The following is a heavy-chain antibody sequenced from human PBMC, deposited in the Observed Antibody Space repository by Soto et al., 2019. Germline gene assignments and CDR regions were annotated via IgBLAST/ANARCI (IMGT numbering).Heavy chain of an antibody. D-gene: IGHD3-10*01. Sequence: QITLKESGPTLVKPTQTLTLTCTFSGFSLSTSGVGVGWIRQPPGKALEWLALIYWDDDKRYSPSLKSSLTITKTTSKNQEVLTMTNMDPVDTATYYCAHNKYGSGSYWVGAFDIWGQGTMVTVSS. CDR1: GFSLSTSGVG. CDR2: IYWDDDK. J-gene: IGHJ3*02. CDR3: AHNKYGSGSYWVGAFDI. V-gene: IGHV2-5*02.